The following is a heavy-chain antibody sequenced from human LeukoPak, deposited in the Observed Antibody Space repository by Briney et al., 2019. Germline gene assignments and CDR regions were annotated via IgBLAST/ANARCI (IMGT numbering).Heavy chain of an antibody. Sequence: ASVKVSCKASGGTFSSYGISWVRQAPGQGLEWMGWISANNGNTNYAQKLQGRVTMTTDTSTSTVYMELRSLRSDDTAVYYCARERSGSYSHFDYWGQGTLVTVSS. V-gene: IGHV1-18*01. J-gene: IGHJ4*02. D-gene: IGHD1-26*01. CDR1: GGTFSSYG. CDR3: ARERSGSYSHFDY. CDR2: ISANNGNT.